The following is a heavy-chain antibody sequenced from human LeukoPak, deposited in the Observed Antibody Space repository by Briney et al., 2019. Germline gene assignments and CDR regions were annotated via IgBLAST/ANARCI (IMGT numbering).Heavy chain of an antibody. CDR3: ARLAISSIWSVYFDY. Sequence: GESLKISCEGSGYSFTNYWIGWVRQMPGTGLEWMGIIYPGDSNTRYSPSFQGQVTISADKSISTAYLQWSSLKASDTAMYYCARLAISSIWSVYFDYWGQGTLVTVSS. CDR2: IYPGDSNT. D-gene: IGHD6-13*01. J-gene: IGHJ4*02. CDR1: GYSFTNYW. V-gene: IGHV5-51*01.